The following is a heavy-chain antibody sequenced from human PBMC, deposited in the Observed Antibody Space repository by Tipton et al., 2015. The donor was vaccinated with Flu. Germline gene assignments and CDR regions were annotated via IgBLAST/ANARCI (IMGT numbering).Heavy chain of an antibody. CDR3: AKVIPEKVAGLGC. CDR1: GFTFSRYA. Sequence: GSLRLSCAASGFTFSRYAMSWVRQAPGKRLEWISAISGGGGGTYYADSVKGRFTISRDNSRDTLYLRMNSLRADDTAMYFCAKVIPEKVAGLGCWGQGTLVTVSS. V-gene: IGHV3-23*01. D-gene: IGHD6-19*01. J-gene: IGHJ4*02. CDR2: ISGGGGGT.